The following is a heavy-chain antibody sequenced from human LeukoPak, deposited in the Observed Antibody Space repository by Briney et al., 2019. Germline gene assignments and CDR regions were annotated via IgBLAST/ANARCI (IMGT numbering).Heavy chain of an antibody. CDR3: ARQWGANGYGYFDY. CDR2: VSYSGTT. V-gene: IGHV4-59*08. CDR1: GGSISGHY. J-gene: IGHJ4*02. Sequence: PSETLSLTCTVSGGSISGHYWSWIRQPPGKGLEWIGHVSYSGTTKYNAPLKSRVTISVDTSKNQFSLRLNSVTAADTSAYYCARQWGANGYGYFDYWGQGTLVTVSS. D-gene: IGHD5-12*01.